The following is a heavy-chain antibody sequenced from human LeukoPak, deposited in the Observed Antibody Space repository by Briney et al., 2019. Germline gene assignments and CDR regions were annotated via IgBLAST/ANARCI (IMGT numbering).Heavy chain of an antibody. D-gene: IGHD2/OR15-2a*01. CDR1: GGSISSYY. J-gene: IGHJ6*03. Sequence: PSETLSLTCTVAGGSISSYYWSWIRQPPGKGLEWIGYIYYSGSTNYNPSLKSRVTMSVDTSKNQFSLKLSSVTAADTAVYYCARKDGSIMDVWGKGTTVTISS. V-gene: IGHV4-59*08. CDR3: ARKDGSIMDV. CDR2: IYYSGST.